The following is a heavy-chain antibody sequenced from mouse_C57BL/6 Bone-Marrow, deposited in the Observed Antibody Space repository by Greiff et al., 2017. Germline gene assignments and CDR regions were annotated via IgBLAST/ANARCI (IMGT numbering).Heavy chain of an antibody. D-gene: IGHD1-2*01. CDR3: AVHLLRRWYFYV. CDR2: IHPNSGST. J-gene: IGHJ1*03. CDR1: GYTFTSYW. Sequence: QVQLQQPGAELVKPGASVKLSCKASGYTFTSYWMHWVKQRPGQGLEWIGMIHPNSGSTNYNEKFKSKATLTVDKSSSTAYMQLSSLTSEDSAVYYCAVHLLRRWYFYVWGTGTTVTVSS. V-gene: IGHV1-64*01.